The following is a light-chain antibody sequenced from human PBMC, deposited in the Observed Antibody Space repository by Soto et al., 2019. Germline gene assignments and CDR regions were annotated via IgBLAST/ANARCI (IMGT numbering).Light chain of an antibody. J-gene: IGKJ4*01. CDR1: QGVRND. CDR3: LQHNVYPLT. Sequence: DIQMTQSPSSLSASVGDRVTITCRASQGVRNDLSWYQQKPGEAPKRLIYAASSLPSGVPSRFSGSGSGTEFTLTISSLQPEDFATYYCLQHNVYPLTFGGGTKVEIK. CDR2: AAS. V-gene: IGKV1-17*01.